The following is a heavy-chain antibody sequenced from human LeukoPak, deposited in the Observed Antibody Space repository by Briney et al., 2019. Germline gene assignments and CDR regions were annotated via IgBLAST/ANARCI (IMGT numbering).Heavy chain of an antibody. Sequence: GGSLRLSCAASGFTFSNAWMSWVRQAPGKGLEWVSVIYNGGSTYYADSVKGRFTISRDNSKNTLYLQMNSLRAEDTAVYYCARGYYDILTGYSDAFDIWGQGTMVTVSS. CDR1: GFTFSNAW. V-gene: IGHV3-53*01. J-gene: IGHJ3*02. D-gene: IGHD3-9*01. CDR2: IYNGGST. CDR3: ARGYYDILTGYSDAFDI.